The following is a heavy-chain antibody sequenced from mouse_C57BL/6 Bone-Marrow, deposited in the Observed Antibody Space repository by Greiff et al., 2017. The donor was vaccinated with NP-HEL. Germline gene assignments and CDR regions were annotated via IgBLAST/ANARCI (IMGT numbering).Heavy chain of an antibody. V-gene: IGHV1-59*01. CDR1: GYTFTSYW. Sequence: QVQLQQPGAELVRPGTSVKLSCKASGYTFTSYWMHWVKQRPGQGLEWIGVIDPSDSYTNYNQKFKGKATLTVDTSSSTAYMQLSSLTSEDSAVYYCATPITTVVATPYFDYWGQGTTLTVSS. D-gene: IGHD1-1*01. CDR2: IDPSDSYT. J-gene: IGHJ2*01. CDR3: ATPITTVVATPYFDY.